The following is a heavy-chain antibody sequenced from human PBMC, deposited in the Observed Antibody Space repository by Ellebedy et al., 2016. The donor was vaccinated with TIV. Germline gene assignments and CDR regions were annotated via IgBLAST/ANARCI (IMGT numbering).Heavy chain of an antibody. CDR3: ASLGTMVVDAFDI. D-gene: IGHD4/OR15-4a*01. CDR2: VYPGDSET. V-gene: IGHV5-51*01. J-gene: IGHJ3*02. Sequence: GESLKISXKGSGYSFTSYWIGWVRQMPGKGLEWVGIVYPGDSETRYSPSFQGHVTISADKSTNTAYLQWSSLKASDTAMYYCASLGTMVVDAFDIWGQGTMVTVSS. CDR1: GYSFTSYW.